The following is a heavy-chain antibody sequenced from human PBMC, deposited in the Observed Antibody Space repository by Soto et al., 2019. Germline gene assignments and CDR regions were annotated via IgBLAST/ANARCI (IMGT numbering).Heavy chain of an antibody. V-gene: IGHV1-69*13. CDR1: GGTFSSYA. Sequence: SVKVSCTASGGTFSSYASSWVRQAPGQGLEWMGGIIPIFGTANYAQKFQGRVTITADESTSTAYMELSSLRSEDTAVYYCARATDRYDFWSGYWQSDYYYGMDVWGQGTTVTVSS. CDR2: IIPIFGTA. J-gene: IGHJ6*02. CDR3: ARATDRYDFWSGYWQSDYYYGMDV. D-gene: IGHD3-3*01.